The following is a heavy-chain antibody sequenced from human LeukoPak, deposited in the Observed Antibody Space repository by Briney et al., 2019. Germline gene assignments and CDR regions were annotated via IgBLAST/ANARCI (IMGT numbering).Heavy chain of an antibody. CDR2: IYYSGST. V-gene: IGHV4-59*12. Sequence: PSETLSLTCTVSGGSISSYYWSWIRQPPGKGLEWIGYIYYSGSTYYNLSLKSRVTISVDTSKNQFSLKLSSVTAADTAVYYCARDIFRETRDYGDYYGMDVWGQGTTVTVSS. D-gene: IGHD4-17*01. CDR1: GGSISSYY. J-gene: IGHJ6*02. CDR3: ARDIFRETRDYGDYYGMDV.